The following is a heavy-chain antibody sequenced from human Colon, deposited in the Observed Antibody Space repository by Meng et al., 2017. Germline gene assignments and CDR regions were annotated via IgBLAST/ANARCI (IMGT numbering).Heavy chain of an antibody. CDR2: IWYDGSNK. Sequence: GESLKISCAASGFTFSSYGMHWVRQAPGKGLEWVAVIWYDGSNKYYADSVKGRFTISRDNSKNTLYLQMNSLRAEDTAVYYCARDTEFGELCPDYWGQGTLVTVSS. D-gene: IGHD3-10*01. CDR3: ARDTEFGELCPDY. J-gene: IGHJ4*02. V-gene: IGHV3-33*01. CDR1: GFTFSSYG.